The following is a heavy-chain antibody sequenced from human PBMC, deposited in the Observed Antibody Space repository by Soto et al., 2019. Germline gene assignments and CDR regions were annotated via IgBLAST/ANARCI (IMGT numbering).Heavy chain of an antibody. CDR2: ISSNGGST. CDR1: GFTFSSYA. CDR3: ARAQCSGGSCLDS. D-gene: IGHD2-15*01. V-gene: IGHV3-64*01. J-gene: IGHJ5*01. Sequence: EVQLVESGGGLVQPGGSLRLSCAASGFTFSSYAMHWVRQAPGKGLEYVSAISSNGGSTYYANSVKGRFTISRDNSKNTLYLQMGSLRAEDMAVYYCARAQCSGGSCLDSWGQGTLVTVSS.